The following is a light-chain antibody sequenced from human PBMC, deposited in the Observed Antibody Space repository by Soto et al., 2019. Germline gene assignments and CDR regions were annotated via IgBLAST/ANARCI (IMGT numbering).Light chain of an antibody. CDR3: QHYGSSPWT. J-gene: IGKJ1*01. CDR2: DAC. CDR1: QTVGSTY. Sequence: EIVSTQSPGTLALSPGERASLSCGASQTVGSTYVAWYQQKPGLAPRLPIYDACSRATAIPDRFSGSGSGTNFTLTISRLGPEDFGVYYCQHYGSSPWTFGQGTKVEL. V-gene: IGKV3D-20*01.